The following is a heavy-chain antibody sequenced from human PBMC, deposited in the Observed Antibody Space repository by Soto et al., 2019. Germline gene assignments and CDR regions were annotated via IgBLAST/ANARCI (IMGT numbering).Heavy chain of an antibody. CDR2: ISSDGTTK. Sequence: QVQLVESGGGVVHPGRSLRLSCVASGIDLENYGIHWVRQAPGEGLEWVAVISSDGTTKSYIDSVRGRFTISRDNSRSTVFLQKNRLRREDPAMYYCVKDGGGVRYNYNIRGDSWGQGTQVTVSS. D-gene: IGHD5-18*01. V-gene: IGHV3-30*18. J-gene: IGHJ4*02. CDR3: VKDGGGVRYNYNIRGDS. CDR1: GIDLENYG.